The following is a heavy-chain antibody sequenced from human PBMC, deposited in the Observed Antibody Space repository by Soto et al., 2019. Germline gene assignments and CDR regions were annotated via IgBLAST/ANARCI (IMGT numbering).Heavy chain of an antibody. D-gene: IGHD6-19*01. CDR3: ARDGYEQWLVLNWFDP. J-gene: IGHJ5*02. CDR1: GFTFSSYA. V-gene: IGHV3-30-3*01. Sequence: GGSLRLSCAASGFTFSSYAMHWVRQAPGKGLEWVAVISYDGSNKYYADSVKGRFTISRDNSKNTLYLQMNSLRAEDTAVYYCARDGYEQWLVLNWFDPWGQGTLVTVSS. CDR2: ISYDGSNK.